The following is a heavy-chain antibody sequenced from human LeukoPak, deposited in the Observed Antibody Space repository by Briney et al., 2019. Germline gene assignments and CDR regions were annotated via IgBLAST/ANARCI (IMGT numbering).Heavy chain of an antibody. D-gene: IGHD1-26*01. CDR1: GGSFSGYY. CDR2: INHSGST. J-gene: IGHJ4*02. CDR3: ARGGRGSYYV. V-gene: IGHV4-34*01. Sequence: SETLSLTCAVYGGSFSGYYWSWIRQPPGKGLEWIGEINHSGSTNYNPSLKSRVTISVDTSKNQFSLKLSSVTAADTAVYYCARGGRGSYYVWGQGTLVTVSS.